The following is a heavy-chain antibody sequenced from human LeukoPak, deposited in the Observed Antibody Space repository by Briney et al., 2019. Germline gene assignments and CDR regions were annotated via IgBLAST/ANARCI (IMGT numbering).Heavy chain of an antibody. V-gene: IGHV4-31*03. J-gene: IGHJ4*02. CDR1: GGSINRGGYY. Sequence: SQTLSLTCTVSGGSINRGGYYWSWMRQPPGKGLEWIGYIYYSGSTYYNPSLKSRVTISVDTSKNQFSLKLSSVTAADTAVYYCARERITRDFDYWGQGTLVTVSS. CDR3: ARERITRDFDY. CDR2: IYYSGST. D-gene: IGHD3-16*01.